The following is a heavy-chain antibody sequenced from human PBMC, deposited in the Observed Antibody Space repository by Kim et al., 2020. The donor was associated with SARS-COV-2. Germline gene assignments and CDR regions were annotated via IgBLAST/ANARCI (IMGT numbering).Heavy chain of an antibody. Sequence: SDGGAINYADSVNGPVTISRENAKKSLSLQRNSLTPEDTAVYYCVREPASWGQGTLVTVSS. J-gene: IGHJ5*02. CDR2: SDGGAI. CDR3: VREPAS. V-gene: IGHV3-11*01.